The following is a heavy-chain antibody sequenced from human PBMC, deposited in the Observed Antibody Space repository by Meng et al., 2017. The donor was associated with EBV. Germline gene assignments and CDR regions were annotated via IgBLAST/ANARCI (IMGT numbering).Heavy chain of an antibody. D-gene: IGHD1-26*01. CDR3: TTDEGGSRF. Sequence: EVQVVESGGGLVKPGVSLTLSCAASEFTFTSAWMTWVRQAPGKGLEWVGRIRSQVDGRTADYSAPVKGRFTISRDDSKHTLYLQMNSLKIEDSAVYYCTTDEGGSRFWGQGTLVTVSS. CDR2: IRSQVDGRTA. CDR1: EFTFTSAW. V-gene: IGHV3-15*01. J-gene: IGHJ4*02.